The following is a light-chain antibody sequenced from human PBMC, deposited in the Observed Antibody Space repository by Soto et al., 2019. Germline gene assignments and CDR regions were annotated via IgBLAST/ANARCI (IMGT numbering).Light chain of an antibody. J-gene: IGLJ1*01. CDR2: EAS. Sequence: QSVLTQPASVSGSPGQSITISCTGTTIDVGSYSLVSWYQHHPGKAPQLMIYEASKRPSGVSNRFSGSKSGNTASLTISGLQAEGEADYYCYSYGGSYYVFGTGTKVTVL. CDR3: YSYGGSYYV. V-gene: IGLV2-23*01. CDR1: TIDVGSYSL.